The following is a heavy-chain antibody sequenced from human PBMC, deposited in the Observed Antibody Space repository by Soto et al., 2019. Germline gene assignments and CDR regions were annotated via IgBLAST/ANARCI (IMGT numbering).Heavy chain of an antibody. J-gene: IGHJ3*02. CDR3: VRVGPDYYDSSGYPQGAFDI. CDR2: INPSGGST. Sequence: GASVKVSCKASGYTFTTYYMHWVRQAPGQGLEWMGIINPSGGSTRYAQKFQGRVTMTRDTSTSTVYMELSSLRSEDTAVYYCVRVGPDYYDSSGYPQGAFDIWGQGTMVTVS. CDR1: GYTFTTYY. D-gene: IGHD3-22*01. V-gene: IGHV1-46*03.